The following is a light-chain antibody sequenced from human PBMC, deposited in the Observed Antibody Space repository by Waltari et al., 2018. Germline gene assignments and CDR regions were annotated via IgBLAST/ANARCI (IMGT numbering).Light chain of an antibody. V-gene: IGKV3-20*01. Sequence: EIVLTQSPGTLSLSPGEGATLSCRASESVSKFLAWSQQKPGQAPRLLIYHASNRASGIPDRFSGSGFGTDFSLTISRLEPEDFAVYYCQKYESLPATFGQGTKVEIK. CDR2: HAS. CDR1: ESVSKF. CDR3: QKYESLPAT. J-gene: IGKJ1*01.